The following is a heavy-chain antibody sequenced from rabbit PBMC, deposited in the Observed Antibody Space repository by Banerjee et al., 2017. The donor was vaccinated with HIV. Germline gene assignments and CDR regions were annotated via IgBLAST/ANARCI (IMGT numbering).Heavy chain of an antibody. J-gene: IGHJ4*01. D-gene: IGHD8-1*01. V-gene: IGHV1S47*01. CDR3: ARGGNNYYMDLNL. CDR1: GFTLSNYW. CDR2: IYNGDGNT. Sequence: QEQLVESGGGLVQPEASLTLTCKASGFTLSNYWICWVRQAPGKGPEWIACIYNGDGNTWYASWVNGRFTISKSTSLNTVTLQMTNLTGADTATYFCARGGNNYYMDLNLWGQGTLVTVS.